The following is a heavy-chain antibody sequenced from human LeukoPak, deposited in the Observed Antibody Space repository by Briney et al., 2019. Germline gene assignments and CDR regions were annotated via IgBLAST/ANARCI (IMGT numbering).Heavy chain of an antibody. CDR3: AIITRRLERPIG. D-gene: IGHD1-1*01. J-gene: IGHJ4*02. V-gene: IGHV3-7*01. CDR1: GFTFSNSW. CDR2: IKQDGSEK. Sequence: PGGSLRLSCAAPGFTFSNSWMSWVRQAPGKGLEWVANIKQDGSEKYYVDSVKGRFTISRDNAKNSLYLQMNSLRAEGTAVFYCAIITRRLERPIGWGQGTLVTVSS.